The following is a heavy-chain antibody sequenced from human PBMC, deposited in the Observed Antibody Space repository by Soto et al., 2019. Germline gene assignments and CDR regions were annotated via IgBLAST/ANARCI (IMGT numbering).Heavy chain of an antibody. CDR3: AREGSVWELPQTPYNWFDP. CDR1: GGTFISYS. J-gene: IGHJ5*02. Sequence: GASVEVSCKASGGTFISYSISWVLQAPGEGLEWMGGIIPIFGTANYAQKFQGRVTITADESTSTAYMELSSLRSEDTAVYYCAREGSVWELPQTPYNWFDPWGQGTLVTVSS. V-gene: IGHV1-69*13. CDR2: IIPIFGTA. D-gene: IGHD1-26*01.